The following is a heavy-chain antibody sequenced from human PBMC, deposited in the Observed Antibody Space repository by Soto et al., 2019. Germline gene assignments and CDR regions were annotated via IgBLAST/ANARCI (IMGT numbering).Heavy chain of an antibody. V-gene: IGHV3-30*18. CDR3: AKEGGGSSTICSRWYGLAV. J-gene: IGHJ6*02. D-gene: IGHD2-2*01. CDR2: ISHDERNR. CDR1: GFAFSSYG. Sequence: QVHLVESGGGVVQPGGSLRLSCAASGFAFSSYGMHWVRQAPGKGLEWVSAISHDERNRYYGDSVKGRFSISRDNSKNTLYLQLSSLRVEDTGVYSCAKEGGGSSTICSRWYGLAVWGGGPTVSVS.